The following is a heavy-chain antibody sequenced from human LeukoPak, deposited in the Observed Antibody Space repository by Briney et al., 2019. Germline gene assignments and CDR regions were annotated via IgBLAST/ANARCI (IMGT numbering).Heavy chain of an antibody. CDR1: GVSISSSSYY. D-gene: IGHD6-6*01. J-gene: IGHJ3*02. CDR2: IYYSGST. Sequence: SETLSLTCTVSGVSISSSSYYWGWIRQPPGKGLEWIGSIYYSGSTYYNPSLKSRVTISVDTSKNQFSLKLSSVTAADTAVYYCARASYPAAFGIWGQGTMVTVPS. CDR3: ARASYPAAFGI. V-gene: IGHV4-39*07.